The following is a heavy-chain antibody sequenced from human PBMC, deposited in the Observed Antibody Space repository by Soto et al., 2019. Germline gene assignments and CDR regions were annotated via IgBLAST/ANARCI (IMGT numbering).Heavy chain of an antibody. CDR3: ARGEPTKYRIFDP. CDR1: GESFGTYY. Sequence: QVQLQQWGAGLLKPSETLSLTCAVYGESFGTYYWSWIRQPPGKDLEWIGEINHSGSTKYNPSLKSRVTISLDTYKNQFSLKLSSVTAADTAVYYCARGEPTKYRIFDPWGQGTLVTVSS. D-gene: IGHD3-16*02. CDR2: INHSGST. V-gene: IGHV4-34*01. J-gene: IGHJ5*02.